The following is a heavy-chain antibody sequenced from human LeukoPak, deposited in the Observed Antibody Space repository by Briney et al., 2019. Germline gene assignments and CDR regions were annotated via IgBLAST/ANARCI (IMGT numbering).Heavy chain of an antibody. CDR1: GFTFSSYW. CDR2: IKQDGSEK. J-gene: IGHJ6*04. Sequence: PGGSLRLSCAASGFTFSSYWMSWVRQAPGKGLEWVANIKQDGSEKSYVDSVKGRFTISRDNAKNSLYLQMNSLKTEDTAVYYCTTGKYCSSTSCWGYYYYGMDVWGKGTTVTVSS. D-gene: IGHD2-2*01. V-gene: IGHV3-7*03. CDR3: TTGKYCSSTSCWGYYYYGMDV.